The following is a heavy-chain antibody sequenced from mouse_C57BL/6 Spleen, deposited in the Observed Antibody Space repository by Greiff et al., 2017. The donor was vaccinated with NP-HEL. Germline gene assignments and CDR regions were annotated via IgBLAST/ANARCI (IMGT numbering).Heavy chain of an antibody. CDR3: ARNGVYYGNYGGFAY. D-gene: IGHD2-1*01. Sequence: QVQLKQSGPGLVQPSKSLSITCTVSGFSLTSYGVHWVRQSPGKGLEWLGVIWSGGSTDYNAAFISRLCISKDNSKSQVFFKMNSLQADDTAIYYCARNGVYYGNYGGFAYWGQGTLVTVSA. V-gene: IGHV2-2*01. CDR1: GFSLTSYG. CDR2: IWSGGST. J-gene: IGHJ3*01.